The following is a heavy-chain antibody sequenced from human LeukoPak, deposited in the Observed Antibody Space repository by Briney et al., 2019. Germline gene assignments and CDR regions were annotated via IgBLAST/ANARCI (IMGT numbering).Heavy chain of an antibody. J-gene: IGHJ4*02. CDR2: IYYSGST. D-gene: IGHD3-22*01. V-gene: IGHV4-59*01. Sequence: SETLSLTCTVSGGSISSYYWSWLRQPPGKGLEWLGYIYYSGSTNYNPSLKSRVTISVDTSKNQFSLKLSSVTAADTAVYYCARYVRRVSSSGYYLFDYWGQGTLVTVSS. CDR3: ARYVRRVSSSGYYLFDY. CDR1: GGSISSYY.